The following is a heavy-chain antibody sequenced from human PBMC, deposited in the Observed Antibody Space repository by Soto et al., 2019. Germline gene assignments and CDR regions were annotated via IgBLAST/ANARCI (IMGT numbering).Heavy chain of an antibody. CDR3: ARWGTTGGLDV. V-gene: IGHV3-30*19. CDR1: GFTFRSYV. CDR2: TSYDGTNK. D-gene: IGHD3-16*01. J-gene: IGHJ1*01. Sequence: QVQLVESGGGVVQPGTSLRVSCVASGFTFRSYVIHWVRQAPGKGLEWVALTSYDGTNKYYGDSVRGRFTISRDNSRNTVDLQMDSLIGEDTAVYYFARWGTTGGLDVWGQGTLVSVSS.